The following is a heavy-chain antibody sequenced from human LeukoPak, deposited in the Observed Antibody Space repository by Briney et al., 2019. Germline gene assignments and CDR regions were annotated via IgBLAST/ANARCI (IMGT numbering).Heavy chain of an antibody. CDR1: GYTFISHN. CDR3: ARDLRRHVYNRDWYFDL. D-gene: IGHD5-24*01. J-gene: IGHJ2*01. V-gene: IGHV1-46*01. CDR2: TNPSGGST. Sequence: GASVTVSCKASGYTFISHNMHWVRQAPRHGLEWMGMTNPSGGSTTYAQKFQGRVTMTRDTSTGTVYMELSSLRSEDTAVYFCARDLRRHVYNRDWYFDLWGRGTLVTVFS.